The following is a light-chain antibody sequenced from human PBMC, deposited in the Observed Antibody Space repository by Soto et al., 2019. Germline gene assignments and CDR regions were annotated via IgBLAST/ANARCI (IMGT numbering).Light chain of an antibody. CDR1: QSVSSN. CDR3: QQSNNWPYT. Sequence: EIVMTQSPVTLSVSPGERVTLSCRASQSVSSNLAWYQQKPGQSPRLLFYGASTRATGIPARFSGSGSGTDFTLTISSLQSEDFAVYYCQQSNNWPYTFGQGTKLEIK. V-gene: IGKV3-15*01. J-gene: IGKJ2*01. CDR2: GAS.